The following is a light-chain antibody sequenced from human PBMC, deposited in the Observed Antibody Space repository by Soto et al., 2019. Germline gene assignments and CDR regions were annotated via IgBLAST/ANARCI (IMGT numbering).Light chain of an antibody. CDR2: GAS. Sequence: EIVLTQSPGTLSLSPGEGATLSCRASQSVRSGSLAWYQQKPGQAPRLLIYGASSRATGIPDRFSGSGFGTDFTLTIARLEPEDFAVYYCQHYADSPYSFGQGTKLEIK. CDR1: QSVRSGS. CDR3: QHYADSPYS. V-gene: IGKV3-20*01. J-gene: IGKJ2*03.